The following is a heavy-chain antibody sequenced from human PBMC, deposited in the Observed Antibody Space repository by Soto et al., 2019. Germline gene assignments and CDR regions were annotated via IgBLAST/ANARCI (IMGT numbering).Heavy chain of an antibody. Sequence: GGSLRLSCIGSGFKFDDYVMHCVRQVTGKGPEWLSGISWSSAYIGYAESVKGRFTISRDNAKNSLYLQINSLRPEDTGLYYCVKDMSYGISSSFQYWGQGT. D-gene: IGHD6-6*01. CDR2: ISWSSAYI. J-gene: IGHJ4*02. CDR1: GFKFDDYV. V-gene: IGHV3-9*01. CDR3: VKDMSYGISSSFQY.